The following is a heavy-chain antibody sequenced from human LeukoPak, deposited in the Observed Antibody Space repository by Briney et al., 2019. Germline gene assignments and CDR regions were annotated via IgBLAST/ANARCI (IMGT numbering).Heavy chain of an antibody. CDR2: LSGRSNSI. D-gene: IGHD3-22*01. V-gene: IGHV3-48*02. Sequence: GGSLRLSCAAYGFTFTTYGMNWVRQAPGKGLEWVSYLSGRSNSIYYAESVKGRFTISRDNAKNSLYLQMNSLRDEDTAVYYCARGFRYHDSSGYYSFDYWGQGTLVTVSS. CDR3: ARGFRYHDSSGYYSFDY. J-gene: IGHJ4*02. CDR1: GFTFTTYG.